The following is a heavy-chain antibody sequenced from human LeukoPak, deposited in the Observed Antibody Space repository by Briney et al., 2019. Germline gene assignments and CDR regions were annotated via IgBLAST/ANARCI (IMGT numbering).Heavy chain of an antibody. V-gene: IGHV1-69*05. CDR3: ARVCSSTSCYRAMAFDI. D-gene: IGHD2-2*01. Sequence: ASVTVSCKASGGTFSSYAISWVRQAPGQGLEWMGGIIPIFGTANYAQKFQGRVTITTDESTSTAYMELSSLRSEDTAVYYCARVCSSTSCYRAMAFDIGGQGTMVTVSS. J-gene: IGHJ3*02. CDR1: GGTFSSYA. CDR2: IIPIFGTA.